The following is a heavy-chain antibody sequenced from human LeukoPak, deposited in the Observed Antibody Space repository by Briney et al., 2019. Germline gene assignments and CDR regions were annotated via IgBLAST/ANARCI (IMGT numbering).Heavy chain of an antibody. V-gene: IGHV3-23*01. J-gene: IGHJ5*02. CDR3: AKDPLYLYSNYDYNWFDP. D-gene: IGHD4-11*01. CDR2: ISGSGGST. Sequence: GGSLRLSCAASGFTFSSYAMSWVRQTPGKGLEWVSAISGSGGSTYYADSVKGRFTISRDNTKNTLYLQMNSLRAEDTAVYYCAKDPLYLYSNYDYNWFDPWGQGTLVTVSS. CDR1: GFTFSSYA.